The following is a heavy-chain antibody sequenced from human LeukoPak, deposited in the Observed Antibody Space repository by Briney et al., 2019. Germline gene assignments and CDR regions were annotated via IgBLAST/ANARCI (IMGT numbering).Heavy chain of an antibody. CDR1: GFTFNSYA. D-gene: IGHD4-17*01. CDR3: ARVSFDYGDKRDWYFDL. Sequence: PGGSLRLSCAASGFTFNSYAMSWVRQAPGKGLEWVSVISGSGGSTYYADSVKGRFTISRDNSKNTLYLQMNSLRAEDTAVYYCARVSFDYGDKRDWYFDLWGRGTLVTVSS. J-gene: IGHJ2*01. CDR2: ISGSGGST. V-gene: IGHV3-23*01.